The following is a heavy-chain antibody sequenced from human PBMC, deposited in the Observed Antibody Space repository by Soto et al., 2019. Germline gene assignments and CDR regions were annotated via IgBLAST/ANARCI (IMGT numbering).Heavy chain of an antibody. D-gene: IGHD2-8*02. J-gene: IGHJ4*02. CDR1: GFTFSSYG. V-gene: IGHV3-30*18. CDR2: ISYDGSNK. Sequence: QVQLVESGGGVVQPGRSLRLSCAASGFTFSSYGMHWVRQAPGKGLEWVAVISYDGSNKYYADSVKGRFTISRDNSKNTLYLTMNSLRAEYTAVYYCAKDTGIYSLLFDYWGQGTLVTVSS. CDR3: AKDTGIYSLLFDY.